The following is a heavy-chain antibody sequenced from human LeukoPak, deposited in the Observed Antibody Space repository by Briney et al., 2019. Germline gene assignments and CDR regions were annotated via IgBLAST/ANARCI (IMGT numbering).Heavy chain of an antibody. CDR2: IRYDGSSK. CDR1: GFTFRIHG. Sequence: GGSLRLLCAPSGFTFRIHGMQWVRHAPGKGLEWVAFIRYDGSSKFYADSVKGRFTISRDNSKNTLSLQMNSLSAEDTAVYYCAVRLVYAISYWGQGTLVTVTS. CDR3: AVRLVYAISY. D-gene: IGHD2-8*01. J-gene: IGHJ4*02. V-gene: IGHV3-30*02.